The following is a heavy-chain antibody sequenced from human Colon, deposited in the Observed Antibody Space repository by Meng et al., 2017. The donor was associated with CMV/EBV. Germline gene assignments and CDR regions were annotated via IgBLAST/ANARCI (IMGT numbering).Heavy chain of an antibody. V-gene: IGHV4-59*01. Sequence: GSLRLSCTVSGGSISSYYWSWIRQTPGKGLEWIGYISYSGSTDYDPSLKSRVTLSVDTSKNQFSLRLSSVTAADTAVYYCARRVVFGLVNLFDYWGQGTLVTVSS. CDR1: GGSISSYY. J-gene: IGHJ4*02. CDR3: ARRVVFGLVNLFDY. CDR2: ISYSGST. D-gene: IGHD3-3*01.